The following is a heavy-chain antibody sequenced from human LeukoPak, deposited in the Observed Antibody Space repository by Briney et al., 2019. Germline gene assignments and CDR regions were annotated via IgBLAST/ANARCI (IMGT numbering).Heavy chain of an antibody. Sequence: GGSLRLSCAASGLTFSSYWMSWVRQALGKGLEWVANIKQDGSEKYYVDSVKGRFTISRDNAKNSLYLQMNSLRAEDTAVYYCARDPVAYCGGDCYPQGVWFDPWGQGTLVTVSS. CDR2: IKQDGSEK. D-gene: IGHD2-21*02. CDR1: GLTFSSYW. V-gene: IGHV3-7*03. CDR3: ARDPVAYCGGDCYPQGVWFDP. J-gene: IGHJ5*02.